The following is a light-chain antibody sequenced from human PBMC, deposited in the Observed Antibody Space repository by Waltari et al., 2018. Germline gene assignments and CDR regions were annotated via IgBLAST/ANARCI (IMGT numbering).Light chain of an antibody. J-gene: IGLJ2*01. CDR3: SSYTISNTRL. V-gene: IGLV2-14*03. CDR1: SSDVGTYNH. Sequence: QSALTQSASASGSPGQSITISCHGTSSDVGTYNHVSWYQQHPGRAPQLMIYDVSNRPSWVSNRFSGSKSGNTASLTISGLQAEDEADYYCSSYTISNTRLFGGGTKLTVL. CDR2: DVS.